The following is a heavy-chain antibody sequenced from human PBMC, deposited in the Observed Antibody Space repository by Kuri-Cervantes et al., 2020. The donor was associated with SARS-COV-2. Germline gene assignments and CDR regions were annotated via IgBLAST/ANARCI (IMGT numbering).Heavy chain of an antibody. J-gene: IGHJ6*02. CDR3: AIWLESAYSSSSYYYYGMDV. CDR1: GGTFSSYA. CDR2: IIPILGIA. D-gene: IGHD6-6*01. V-gene: IGHV1-69*10. Sequence: SVKVSCKASGGTFSSYAISWVRQAPGQGLEWMGGIIPILGIANYAQKFQGRVTITADKSTSTAYMELSSLRSEDTAVYYCAIWLESAYSSSSYYYYGMDVWGQGTTVTVSS.